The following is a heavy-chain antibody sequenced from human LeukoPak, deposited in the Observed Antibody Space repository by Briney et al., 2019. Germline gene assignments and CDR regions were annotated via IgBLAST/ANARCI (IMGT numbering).Heavy chain of an antibody. J-gene: IGHJ3*02. D-gene: IGHD2-15*01. CDR3: AREDSDTDAFDI. CDR2: IDSSGTI. V-gene: IGHV3-11*04. Sequence: GGSLRLSCAASGFTFSDYFMSWIRQGPGKGLEWVSHIDSSGTIYYADSVKGRATISRDNAKKSLYLQMNSLRAEDTAVYYCAREDSDTDAFDIWGQGTMVTVSS. CDR1: GFTFSDYF.